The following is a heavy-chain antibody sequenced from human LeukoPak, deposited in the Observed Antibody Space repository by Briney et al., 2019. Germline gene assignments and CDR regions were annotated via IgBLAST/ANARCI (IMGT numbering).Heavy chain of an antibody. CDR3: ARLGPRNSSGYYYY. V-gene: IGHV4-39*01. Sequence: TSETLSLTCTVSGGSVSSSSYFWGWIRQPPGKGLDWIGSIDDSGSTYYNPSLKSRVTISVDTSKNQFSPRLSSVTAADTAVYYCARLGPRNSSGYYYYWGQGTLVTVSS. CDR1: GGSVSSSSYF. CDR2: IDDSGST. D-gene: IGHD3-22*01. J-gene: IGHJ4*02.